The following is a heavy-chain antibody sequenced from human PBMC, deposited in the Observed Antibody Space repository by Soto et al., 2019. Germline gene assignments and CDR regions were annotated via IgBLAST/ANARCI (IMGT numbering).Heavy chain of an antibody. CDR3: ARHGGGRYNWFDP. J-gene: IGHJ5*02. Sequence: SETLSLTCAVSGGSISSSNWWSWVRQPPGKGLEWIGEIYHSGSTNYNPSLKSRVTISVDKSKNQFSLKLSSVTAADTAMYYWARHGGGRYNWFDPGGQGTLVPVSS. D-gene: IGHD3-10*01. V-gene: IGHV4-4*02. CDR2: IYHSGST. CDR1: GGSISSSNW.